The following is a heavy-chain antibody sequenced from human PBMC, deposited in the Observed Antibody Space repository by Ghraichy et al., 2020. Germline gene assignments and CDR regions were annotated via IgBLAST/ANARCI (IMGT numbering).Heavy chain of an antibody. CDR1: GYTFTSYG. Sequence: ASVKVSCKASGYTFTSYGISWVRQAPGQGLEWMGWISAYNGNTNYAQKLQGRVTMTTDTSTSTAYMELRSLRSDDTAVYYCAATRGELLWFGEPRAFDIWGQGTMVTVSS. J-gene: IGHJ3*02. V-gene: IGHV1-18*01. D-gene: IGHD3-10*01. CDR2: ISAYNGNT. CDR3: AATRGELLWFGEPRAFDI.